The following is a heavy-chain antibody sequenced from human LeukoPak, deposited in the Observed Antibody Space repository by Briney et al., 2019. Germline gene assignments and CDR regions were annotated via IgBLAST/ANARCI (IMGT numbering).Heavy chain of an antibody. Sequence: PSETLSLTCTVSGGSISSSSYYWGWIRQPPGKGLEWIGSIYYSGSTYYNPSLKSRVTISVDTSKNQFSLKLSSVTAADTAVYYCATRTTVTKRGWFDPWGQGTLVTVSS. CDR2: IYYSGST. CDR3: ATRTTVTKRGWFDP. V-gene: IGHV4-39*01. J-gene: IGHJ5*02. CDR1: GGSISSSSYY. D-gene: IGHD4-17*01.